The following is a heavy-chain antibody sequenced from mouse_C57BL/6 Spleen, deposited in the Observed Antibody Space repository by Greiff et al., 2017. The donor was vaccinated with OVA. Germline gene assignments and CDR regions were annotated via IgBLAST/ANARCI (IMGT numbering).Heavy chain of an antibody. CDR1: GYAFSSSW. CDR3: AREGAYSRAY. Sequence: QVQLQQSGPELVKPGASVKISCKASGYAFSSSWMNWVKQRPGKGLEWIGRIYPGDGDTNYNGKFKGKATLTADKSSSTAYMQLSSLTSEDSAVYFCAREGAYSRAYWGQGTLVTVSA. V-gene: IGHV1-82*01. J-gene: IGHJ3*01. CDR2: IYPGDGDT. D-gene: IGHD2-10*01.